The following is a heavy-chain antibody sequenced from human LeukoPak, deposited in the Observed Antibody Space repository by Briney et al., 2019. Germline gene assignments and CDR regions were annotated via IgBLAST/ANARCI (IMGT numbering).Heavy chain of an antibody. V-gene: IGHV4-38-2*01. Sequence: KSSETLSLTCAVSGYSISSGYYWGWIRQPPGKGLEWIGSIYLSGSTYYNPSLKSRVTISVDTSKNQFSLKLSSVTAADTAVYYCARLSSDGSYYYYYYMDVWGKGTTVTVSS. CDR3: ARLSSDGSYYYYYYMDV. CDR1: GYSISSGYY. J-gene: IGHJ6*03. CDR2: IYLSGST. D-gene: IGHD6-25*01.